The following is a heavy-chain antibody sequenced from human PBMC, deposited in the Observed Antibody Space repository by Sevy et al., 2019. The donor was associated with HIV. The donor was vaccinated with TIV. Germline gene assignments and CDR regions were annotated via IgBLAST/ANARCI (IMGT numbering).Heavy chain of an antibody. CDR1: GFSFSSYW. D-gene: IGHD2-2*01. CDR2: IKKDGSEK. Sequence: GGSLRLSCAASGFSFSSYWMTWVRQAPGKGLEWVANIKKDGSEKYYVDSVKGRFTISRDNAQNSLYLQMNSLRAEDTAVYYCARVCNSINCLWGLDVWGQGTTVTVSS. J-gene: IGHJ6*02. V-gene: IGHV3-7*03. CDR3: ARVCNSINCLWGLDV.